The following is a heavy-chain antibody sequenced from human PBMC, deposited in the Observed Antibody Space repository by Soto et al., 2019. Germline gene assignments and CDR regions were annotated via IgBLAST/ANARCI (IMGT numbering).Heavy chain of an antibody. D-gene: IGHD2-8*01. CDR3: AREGYCTNGVCYTSGY. V-gene: IGHV1-2*02. J-gene: IGHJ4*02. Sequence: ASVKVSCKASGYTFTGYYMHWVRQAPGQGLEWMGWINPNSGGTNYAQKFQGRVTMTRDTSISTAYMELSRLRSDDTAVYYCAREGYCTNGVCYTSGYWGQGTLVTVPS. CDR2: INPNSGGT. CDR1: GYTFTGYY.